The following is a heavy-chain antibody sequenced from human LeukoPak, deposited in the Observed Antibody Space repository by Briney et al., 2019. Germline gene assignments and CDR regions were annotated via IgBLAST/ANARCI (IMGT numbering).Heavy chain of an antibody. CDR3: ARRDYSNAYRRYYYMDV. V-gene: IGHV3-64*01. Sequence: AGPLRLXWAASGFTSSSCTMRWDRMAPGKRPESGSGNSSGGGSRYYANSVTGRFTISRDNSKNTLYLQMGSLRAEDMAVYYCARRDYSNAYRRYYYMDVWGKGTTGTVSS. CDR2: NSSGGGSR. CDR1: GFTSSSCT. J-gene: IGHJ6*03. D-gene: IGHD4-11*01.